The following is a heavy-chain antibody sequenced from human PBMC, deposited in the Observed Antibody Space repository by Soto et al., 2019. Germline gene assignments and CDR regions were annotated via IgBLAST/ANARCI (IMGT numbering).Heavy chain of an antibody. Sequence: EPLSLTCDVSGYSISSGYYWAWVRQPPGKGMEWIGSINHRGNSFYNPSLKSRVTISVDTSKNQGSLKVSSVTAADTAVYYCVRSGADYGSYIDYWGQGTLVTVSS. CDR1: GYSISSGYY. V-gene: IGHV4-38-2*01. CDR3: VRSGADYGSYIDY. J-gene: IGHJ4*02. D-gene: IGHD4-17*01. CDR2: INHRGNS.